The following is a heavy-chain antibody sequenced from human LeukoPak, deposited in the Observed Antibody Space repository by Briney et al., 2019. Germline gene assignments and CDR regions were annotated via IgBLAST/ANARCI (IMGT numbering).Heavy chain of an antibody. V-gene: IGHV3-30-3*01. CDR3: VADFDY. CDR2: LSYDGSTE. CDR1: GFSFSTYI. D-gene: IGHD6-19*01. Sequence: PGGSLRLSCKASGFSFSTYIMHWVRQAPGKGLEWVALLSYDGSTEYYADSVKDRFTLSRDNSRNTLYLQMNSLRAEDTASYYCVADFDYWGQGTLVTVSS. J-gene: IGHJ4*02.